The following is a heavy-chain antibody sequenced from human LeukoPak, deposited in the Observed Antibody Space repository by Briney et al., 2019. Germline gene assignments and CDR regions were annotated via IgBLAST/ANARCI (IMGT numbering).Heavy chain of an antibody. D-gene: IGHD3-16*01. CDR3: AREAHLGAFDI. Sequence: GGSLRLSCAASGFTFSTYSMTWVRQGPGKGLEWVSSIYPNGGSTFYADSVKGRFTISRDNSKNTLYLQMNSLRAEDTAVYYCAREAHLGAFDIWGQGTMVTVSS. V-gene: IGHV3-23*01. CDR1: GFTFSTYS. CDR2: IYPNGGST. J-gene: IGHJ3*02.